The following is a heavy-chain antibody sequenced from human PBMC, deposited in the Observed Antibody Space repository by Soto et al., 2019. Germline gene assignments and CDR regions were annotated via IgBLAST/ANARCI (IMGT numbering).Heavy chain of an antibody. D-gene: IGHD2-21*02. J-gene: IGHJ4*02. CDR3: ARLAYCGTDCYALDY. CDR2: IYYSGST. V-gene: IGHV4-39*01. CDR1: GGSIIGGSYY. Sequence: SETLSLTCTVSGGSIIGGSYYWVWIRQPPGKGLEWIGSIYYSGSTYYNPSLKSRVTISVDTSKNQFSLKLSSVTAADTAVYYCARLAYCGTDCYALDYWGLGSLVTVSS.